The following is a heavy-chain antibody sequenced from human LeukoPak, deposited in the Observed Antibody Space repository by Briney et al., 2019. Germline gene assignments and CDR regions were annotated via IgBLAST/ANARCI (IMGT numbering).Heavy chain of an antibody. J-gene: IGHJ4*02. Sequence: SETLSLTCTVSGGSISSGGYYWSWIRQHPGKGLEWIGYIYYSGSTNYNPSLKSRVTISVDMSKNQFSLKLSSVTAADTAVYYCARVTTGDYEFDYWGQGTLVTVSS. V-gene: IGHV4-61*08. CDR1: GGSISSGGYY. D-gene: IGHD4-17*01. CDR3: ARVTTGDYEFDY. CDR2: IYYSGST.